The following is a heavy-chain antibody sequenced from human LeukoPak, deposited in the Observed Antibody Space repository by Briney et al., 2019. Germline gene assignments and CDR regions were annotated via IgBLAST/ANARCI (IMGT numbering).Heavy chain of an antibody. J-gene: IGHJ5*02. V-gene: IGHV4-34*01. Sequence: PSETLSLTCAVYGGSFSGYYWSWIRQPPGKGLEWIGEINHSGSTNYNPSLKSRVTISVDTSKNQFSLKLSSVTAADTAVYYCARRSVWFGEFWFDPWGQGTLVTVSS. CDR2: INHSGST. CDR1: GGSFSGYY. D-gene: IGHD3-10*01. CDR3: ARRSVWFGEFWFDP.